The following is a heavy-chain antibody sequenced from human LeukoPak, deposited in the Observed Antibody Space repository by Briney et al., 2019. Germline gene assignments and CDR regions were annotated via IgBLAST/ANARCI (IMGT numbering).Heavy chain of an antibody. D-gene: IGHD5-18*01. V-gene: IGHV4-39*01. J-gene: IGHJ4*02. CDR1: GGSISSSVYY. CDR3: ARGPGYSYGYGLGY. Sequence: SETLSLTCTVSGGSISSSVYYWGWIRQPPGKGLEYIGSFYYGGSAYYNPSLKSRVSISVDTSKNQFSLKLSTVTAADTAVYYCARGPGYSYGYGLGYWGQGTLVTVSS. CDR2: FYYGGSA.